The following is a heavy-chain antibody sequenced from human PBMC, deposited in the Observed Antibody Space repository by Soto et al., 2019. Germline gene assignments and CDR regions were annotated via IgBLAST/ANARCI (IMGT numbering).Heavy chain of an antibody. CDR1: GFTFSSYA. CDR2: ITGSGGST. J-gene: IGHJ4*02. CDR3: AKEVVEQQLYPTLGY. Sequence: EVQLLESGGGLVQPGGSLRLSCAASGFTFSSYAMSWVRQAPGKWLEWVTAITGSGGSTYYADSVQGRFTISRDNSKNTLYLQMNSLRAEDTAVYYCAKEVVEQQLYPTLGYWGQGTLVIVSS. V-gene: IGHV3-23*01. D-gene: IGHD6-13*01.